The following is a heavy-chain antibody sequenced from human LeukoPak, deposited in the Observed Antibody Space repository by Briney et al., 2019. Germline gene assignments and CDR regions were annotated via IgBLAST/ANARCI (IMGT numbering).Heavy chain of an antibody. CDR1: GFTVSTYY. CDR2: IYSGGST. D-gene: IGHD2-2*01. CDR3: ARGLGYCTSTTCLLPFDY. V-gene: IGHV3-53*01. J-gene: IGHJ4*02. Sequence: GGSLRLSCAASGFTVSTYYMTWVRQAPGKGLECVSVIYSGGSTYYADSVKGRFTVSRDNSKNTLYLQMNSLRAEDTAMYYCARGLGYCTSTTCLLPFDYWGQGTLVTVSS.